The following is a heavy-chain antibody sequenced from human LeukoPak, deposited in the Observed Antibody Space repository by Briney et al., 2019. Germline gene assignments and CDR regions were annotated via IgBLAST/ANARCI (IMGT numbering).Heavy chain of an antibody. D-gene: IGHD1-14*01. J-gene: IGHJ4*02. CDR2: INPNSGGT. V-gene: IGHV1-2*02. Sequence: ASVTVSCKTSGYTFTIYDLNWVRQAPGQGVEWMGWINPNSGGTNYAQKFQGRVTMTRDTSISTAYMELSRLRSDDTAVYYCARLQGEPYYFDYWGQGTLVTVSS. CDR3: ARLQGEPYYFDY. CDR1: GYTFTIYD.